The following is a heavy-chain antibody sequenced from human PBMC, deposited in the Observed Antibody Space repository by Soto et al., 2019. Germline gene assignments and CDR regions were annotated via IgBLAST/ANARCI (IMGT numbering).Heavy chain of an antibody. J-gene: IGHJ5*02. CDR1: GYIFTSYW. CDR2: IYPGDSDT. V-gene: IGHV5-51*01. CDR3: ARRFSGGGSYYFDT. D-gene: IGHD2-15*01. Sequence: PGESLKISCKGSGYIFTSYWIGWVRQMPGKGLEWMGIIYPGDSDTRYSPSFQGQVTISAEKFITTAYLEWSSLKASDSAMYYCARRFSGGGSYYFDTWGQGTLVTVSS.